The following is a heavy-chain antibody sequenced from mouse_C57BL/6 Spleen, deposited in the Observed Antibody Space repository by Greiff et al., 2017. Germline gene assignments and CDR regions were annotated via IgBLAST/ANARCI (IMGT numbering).Heavy chain of an antibody. CDR2: IWTGGGT. Sequence: VQVVESGPGLVAPSQSLSITCTVSGFSLTSYAISWVRQPPGKGLEWLGVIWTGGGTNYNSALKSRLSISKDNSKSQVFLKMNSLQTDDTARYYCARNYYGSSYGYVDVWGTGTTVTVSS. CDR3: ARNYYGSSYGYVDV. CDR1: GFSLTSYA. D-gene: IGHD1-1*01. J-gene: IGHJ1*03. V-gene: IGHV2-9-1*01.